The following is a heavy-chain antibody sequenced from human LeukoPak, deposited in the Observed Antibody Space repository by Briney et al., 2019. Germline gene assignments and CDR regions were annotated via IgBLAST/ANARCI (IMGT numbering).Heavy chain of an antibody. CDR1: GFTFSSYG. J-gene: IGHJ5*02. CDR3: ARELRRGITRVRGVSSWFDP. CDR2: IWYDGSNK. D-gene: IGHD3-10*01. V-gene: IGHV3-33*01. Sequence: PGRSLRLSCAASGFTFSSYGMHWVRQAPGKGLEWVAGIWYDGSNKYYADSVKGRFTISRDNSKNTLYLQMNSLTAKHTAVYYCARELRRGITRVRGVSSWFDPWGQGTLVTVSS.